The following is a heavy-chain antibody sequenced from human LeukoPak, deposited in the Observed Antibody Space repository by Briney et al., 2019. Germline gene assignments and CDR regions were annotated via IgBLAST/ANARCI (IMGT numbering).Heavy chain of an antibody. J-gene: IGHJ4*02. CDR2: INAGNGNT. CDR1: GYTFTSYA. CDR3: ARNLGYGSGSYPLY. Sequence: ASVKVSCKASGYTFTSYAMHWVRQAPGQRLEWMGWINAGNGNTKYSQKFQGRVTMTRDTSTSTVYMELSSLGSEDTAVYYCARNLGYGSGSYPLYWGQGTLVTVSS. V-gene: IGHV1-3*01. D-gene: IGHD3-10*01.